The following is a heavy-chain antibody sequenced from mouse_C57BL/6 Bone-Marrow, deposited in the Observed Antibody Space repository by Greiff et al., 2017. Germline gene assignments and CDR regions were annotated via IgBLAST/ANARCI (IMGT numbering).Heavy chain of an antibody. V-gene: IGHV5-4*01. J-gene: IGHJ4*01. CDR1: GFPFSSYA. CDR3: AIELGDYDGGGEAMDN. Sequence: EVKLMESGGGLVKPGGSLKLSCAASGFPFSSYAMSWVRQTPEKRLEWVATISDGGSYTYYPDIVKGRFTISRDNTRNNLYLKMSHLKSEDTAMYYCAIELGDYDGGGEAMDNWRQGASGTVFS. D-gene: IGHD2-4*01. CDR2: ISDGGSYT.